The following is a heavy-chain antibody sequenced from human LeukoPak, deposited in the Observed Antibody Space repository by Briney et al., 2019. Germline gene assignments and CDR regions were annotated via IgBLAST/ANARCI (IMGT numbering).Heavy chain of an antibody. CDR1: GGSFSGYY. D-gene: IGHD6-19*01. CDR2: INHSGST. J-gene: IGHJ4*02. Sequence: PSETLSLTCAVYGGSFSGYYWSWIRQPPGKGLEWIGEINHSGSTNYNPSFKSRVTISVDTSKNQFSLKLSSVTAADTAVYYCARARSQWLVFSDYWGQGTLVTVSS. V-gene: IGHV4-34*01. CDR3: ARARSQWLVFSDY.